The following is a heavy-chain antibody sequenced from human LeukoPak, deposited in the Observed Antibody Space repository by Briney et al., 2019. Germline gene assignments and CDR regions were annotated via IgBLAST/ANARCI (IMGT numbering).Heavy chain of an antibody. CDR1: GFTFSSYA. D-gene: IGHD4-23*01. J-gene: IGHJ6*03. V-gene: IGHV3-23*01. Sequence: GGSLRLSCAASGFTFSSYAMRWVRQAPGKGLQWVSTISGSAGSAYYADSVRGRFIISRDNSKNTLSLQMNSLRAEDTAIYYCAKAFGNSDDYYYYMDVWGKGTTVTVSS. CDR3: AKAFGNSDDYYYYMDV. CDR2: ISGSAGSA.